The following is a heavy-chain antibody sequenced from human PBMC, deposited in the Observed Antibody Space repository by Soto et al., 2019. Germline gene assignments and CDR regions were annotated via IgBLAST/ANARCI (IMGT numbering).Heavy chain of an antibody. D-gene: IGHD3-10*01. J-gene: IGHJ5*02. CDR3: ARSWRDDYYGSGSYYISDWFDP. CDR1: GGSISSGDYY. V-gene: IGHV4-30-4*01. Sequence: QVQLQESGPGLVKPSQTLSLTCTVSGGSISSGDYYWSWIRQPPGKGLEWIGYIYYSGSTYYNPSLKSRVTISVDTSKNQFSLKLSSVTAADTAVYYCARSWRDDYYGSGSYYISDWFDPWGQGTLVTVSS. CDR2: IYYSGST.